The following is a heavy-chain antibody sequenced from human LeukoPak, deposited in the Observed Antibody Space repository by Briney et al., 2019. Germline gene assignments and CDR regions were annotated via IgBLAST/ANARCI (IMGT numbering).Heavy chain of an antibody. D-gene: IGHD1-26*01. V-gene: IGHV4-4*07. CDR2: IYTSGST. J-gene: IGHJ4*02. CDR1: GGSISSYY. CDR3: ARDQSWELPEVYFDY. Sequence: SETLSLTCTVSGGSISSYYWSWIRQPAGKGLEWIGRIYTSGSTNYNPSLKSRVTMSVDTSKNQFSLKLSSVTAADTAVYYCARDQSWELPEVYFDYWGQGTLVTVSS.